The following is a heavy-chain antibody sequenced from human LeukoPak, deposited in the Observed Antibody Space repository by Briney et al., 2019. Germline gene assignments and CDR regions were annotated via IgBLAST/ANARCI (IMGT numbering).Heavy chain of an antibody. Sequence: ASVKVSCKASGYTFTDYYLHWVRQAPGQGLEWVGWINPNSGGTNHAQKFQGRVTMTRDTSISTVYMELSRLRSDDTAVYYCSREDYWGQGTLVTVSS. CDR2: INPNSGGT. V-gene: IGHV1-2*02. CDR3: SREDY. CDR1: GYTFTDYY. J-gene: IGHJ4*02.